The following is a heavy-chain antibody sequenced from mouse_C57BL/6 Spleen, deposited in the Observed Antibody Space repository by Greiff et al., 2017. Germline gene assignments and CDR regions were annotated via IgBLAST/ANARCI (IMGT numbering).Heavy chain of an antibody. CDR3: ARRGSSLYYAMDY. CDR1: GYTFTDYN. V-gene: IGHV1-18*01. Sequence: EVQLQESGPELVKPGASVKIPCTASGYTFTDYNMDWVKQSHGKSLEWIGDINPNNGGTIYNQKFKGKATLTVDKSSRTAYMELRSLTSDDTAVYYCARRGSSLYYAMDYWGQGTSVTVSS. CDR2: INPNNGGT. D-gene: IGHD1-1*01. J-gene: IGHJ4*01.